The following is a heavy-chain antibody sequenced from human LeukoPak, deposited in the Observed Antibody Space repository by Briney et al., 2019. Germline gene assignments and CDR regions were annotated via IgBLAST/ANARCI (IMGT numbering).Heavy chain of an antibody. CDR1: GGSFSGYY. CDR3: ARGPPVAGFGY. J-gene: IGHJ4*02. CDR2: INHSGST. Sequence: SETLSLTCAVYGGSFSGYYWSWIRQPPGKGLEWIGEINHSGSTNYNPSLKSRVTISVDTSKNQFSLKLSSVTAADTAVYYCARGPPVAGFGYWGQGTLVTASS. V-gene: IGHV4-34*01. D-gene: IGHD6-19*01.